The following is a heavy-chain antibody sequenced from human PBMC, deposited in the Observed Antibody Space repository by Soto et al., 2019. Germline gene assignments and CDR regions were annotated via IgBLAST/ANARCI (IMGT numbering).Heavy chain of an antibody. CDR3: ARHVITMVRDDYFDY. V-gene: IGHV4-59*01. Sequence: SETLSLTCTVSGGSISSYYWSWIRQPPGKGLEWIGYIYYSGSTNYNPSLKSRVTISVDTSKNQFSLKLSSVTAADTAVYYCARHVITMVRDDYFDYWGQGTPVTVSS. D-gene: IGHD3-10*01. CDR1: GGSISSYY. J-gene: IGHJ4*02. CDR2: IYYSGST.